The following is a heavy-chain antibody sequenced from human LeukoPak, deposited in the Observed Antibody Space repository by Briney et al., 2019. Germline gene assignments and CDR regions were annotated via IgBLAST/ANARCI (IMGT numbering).Heavy chain of an antibody. J-gene: IGHJ5*02. CDR2: IYHSGST. D-gene: IGHD6-13*01. CDR1: GYSISSGYY. CDR3: ARVIAAADPNWFDP. Sequence: SETLSLTCTVSGYSISSGYYWGWIRQPPGKGLEWIGSIYHSGSTYYNPSLKSRVTISVDTSKNQFSLKLSSVTAADTAVYYCARVIAAADPNWFDPWGQGTLVTVSS. V-gene: IGHV4-38-2*02.